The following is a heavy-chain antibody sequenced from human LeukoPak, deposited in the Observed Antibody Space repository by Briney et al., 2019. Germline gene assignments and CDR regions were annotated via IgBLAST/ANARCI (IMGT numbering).Heavy chain of an antibody. CDR3: AKGGYCSSTSCLHNWFDP. J-gene: IGHJ5*02. CDR2: ISGSGGST. D-gene: IGHD2-2*01. V-gene: IGHV3-23*01. CDR1: GFTYSSYA. Sequence: GGSLRLSCAASGFTYSSYAMSLVRQAPGKGLEWVSAISGSGGSTYYADSVKGRFTISRDNSKNTLYLQMNSLRAEDTAVYYCAKGGYCSSTSCLHNWFDPWGQGTLVTVSS.